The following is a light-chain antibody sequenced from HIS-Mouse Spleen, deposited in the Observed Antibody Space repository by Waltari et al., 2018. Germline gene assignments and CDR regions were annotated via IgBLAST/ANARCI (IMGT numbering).Light chain of an antibody. CDR1: ALPKKY. CDR2: EDS. V-gene: IGLV3-10*01. J-gene: IGLJ2*01. CDR3: YSTDSSGNHRV. Sequence: SYELTQPPSVSVSPGQTARITCSGDALPKKYASWYQQKSGQAPVLVIYEDSKRPSGIPEGFSGSRSGTMATLTISGAQVEDEADYYCYSTDSSGNHRVFGGGTKLTVL.